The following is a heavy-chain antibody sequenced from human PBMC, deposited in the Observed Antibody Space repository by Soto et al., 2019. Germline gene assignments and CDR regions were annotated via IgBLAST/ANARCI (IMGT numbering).Heavy chain of an antibody. CDR1: GFTFTNYW. Sequence: EVQLVQSGGGSVQPGGSLRLSCAASGFTFTNYWMHWVRQVPGKGLVWVSRIDGVGTGTSYSDSVRGRFTISSDNAENTLYLQMNSLRAEDTAVYYCTTVLEYWGQGTLVTVSS. V-gene: IGHV3-74*01. D-gene: IGHD1-1*01. CDR2: IDGVGTGT. J-gene: IGHJ4*02. CDR3: TTVLEY.